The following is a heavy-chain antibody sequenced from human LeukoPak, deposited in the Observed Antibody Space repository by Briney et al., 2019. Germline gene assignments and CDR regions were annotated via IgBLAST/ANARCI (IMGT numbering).Heavy chain of an antibody. D-gene: IGHD6-19*01. CDR3: ARHGWQYYFDY. V-gene: IGHV4-38-2*01. CDR1: GYSISSGYY. CDR2: IYHSGST. Sequence: SETLSLTCAVSGYSISSGYYWGWIRQPPGKGLEWIGSIYHSGSTYYNPSIKSRVTISVDTSKNQFSLKLSSVTAADTAVYCCARHGWQYYFDYWGQGTLVTVSS. J-gene: IGHJ4*02.